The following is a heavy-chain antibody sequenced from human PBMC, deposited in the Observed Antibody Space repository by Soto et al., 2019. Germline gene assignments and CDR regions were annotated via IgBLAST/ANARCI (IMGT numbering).Heavy chain of an antibody. V-gene: IGHV3-23*01. CDR1: GFTFSSYA. CDR3: AINSRYCSSTSCYAD. CDR2: ISTSGDST. J-gene: IGHJ4*02. D-gene: IGHD2-2*01. Sequence: EVQLLESGAGLVQPGGSLRLSCAAAGFTFSSYAMRWVRQAPGKGLEWVSGISTSGDSTYYADSVKGRFTISRDNSKDPLYLQMNSLRAGDTAVYYCAINSRYCSSTSCYADWGQGTLVPVSS.